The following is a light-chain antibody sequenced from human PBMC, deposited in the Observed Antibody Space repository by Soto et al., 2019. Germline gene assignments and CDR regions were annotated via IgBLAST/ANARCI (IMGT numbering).Light chain of an antibody. CDR3: HQFGYSPRT. J-gene: IGKJ1*01. Sequence: ETVLTQYPGTLSLSPGETAILSCRVSQTVNSDYLAWFQQRPGQAPRLLIFATSRRATDIPDRFSGSGSGTDFTLAIRRLEPEDFAVYYCHQFGYSPRTFGQGTKVDI. CDR2: ATS. V-gene: IGKV3-20*01. CDR1: QTVNSDY.